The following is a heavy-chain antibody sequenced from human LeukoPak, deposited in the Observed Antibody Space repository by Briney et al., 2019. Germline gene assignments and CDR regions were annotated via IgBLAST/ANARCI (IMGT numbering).Heavy chain of an antibody. CDR2: ISSSGSTI. CDR1: GFTFSSYE. V-gene: IGHV3-48*03. Sequence: GGSLRLSCAASGFTFSSYEINWVRQAPGKGLEWVSYISSSGSTIYYADSVKGRFTISRDNAKNSLYLQMNSLRAEDTAVYYCARDWSGYYGSGSNFDYWGQGTLVTVSS. CDR3: ARDWSGYYGSGSNFDY. J-gene: IGHJ4*02. D-gene: IGHD3-10*01.